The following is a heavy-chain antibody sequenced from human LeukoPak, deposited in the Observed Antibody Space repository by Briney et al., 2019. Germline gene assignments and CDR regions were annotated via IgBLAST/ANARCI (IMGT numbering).Heavy chain of an antibody. CDR2: INSDGSST. CDR3: ARDSSGGGWRYFDY. J-gene: IGHJ4*02. CDR1: GFTFSRYW. Sequence: GGSLRLSCAASGFTFSRYWMHWVRQAPGKGLVWVSRINSDGSSTNYADSVKGRFTISRDNAKNTLYLQMNSLRVEDTAVYYCARDSSGGGWRYFDYWGQGTLVTVSS. D-gene: IGHD6-19*01. V-gene: IGHV3-74*01.